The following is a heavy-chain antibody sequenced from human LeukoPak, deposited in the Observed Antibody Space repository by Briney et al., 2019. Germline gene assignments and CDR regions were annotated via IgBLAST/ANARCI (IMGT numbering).Heavy chain of an antibody. CDR3: ASRARGSYFDY. CDR1: VGSVSSGSYY. Sequence: SETLCLTCTVSVGSVSSGSYYGSSIRQPPGKGLGWIGYIYYSGNTNYNPSLKSRVTISVDTSKNQFSLKLSSGTAADAAVYCGASRARGSYFDYWGQGTLVTVSS. CDR2: IYYSGNT. V-gene: IGHV4-61*01. D-gene: IGHD1-26*01. J-gene: IGHJ4*02.